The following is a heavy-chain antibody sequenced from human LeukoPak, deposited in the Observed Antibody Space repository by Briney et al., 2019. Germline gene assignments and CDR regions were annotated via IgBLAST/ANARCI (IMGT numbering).Heavy chain of an antibody. J-gene: IGHJ6*02. CDR1: GDSVSGGSYY. CDR2: VFYSGHT. D-gene: IGHD3-9*01. Sequence: SETLSLTCTISGDSVSGGSYYWTWIRQSPGKGLEWIGNVFYSGHTNYNPSFKSRVTISADTSKNQFSLKLSSVAAADTAVYYCAREPFGYYDISTGQVSFGLDVWGQGTTVTVSS. V-gene: IGHV4-61*01. CDR3: AREPFGYYDISTGQVSFGLDV.